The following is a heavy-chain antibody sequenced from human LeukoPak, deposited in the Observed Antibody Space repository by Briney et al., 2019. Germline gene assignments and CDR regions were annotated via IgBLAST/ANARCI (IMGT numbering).Heavy chain of an antibody. V-gene: IGHV1-18*01. CDR3: ARAQRGYSYGSLTFDY. J-gene: IGHJ4*02. CDR2: ISAYNGNT. Sequence: ASVKVSCKASGYTFTSYGISWVRQAPGQGLEWMGWISAYNGNTNYAQKLQGRVTMTTDTSTSTAYMELRSLRSDDTAVYYCARAQRGYSYGSLTFDYWGQGTLATVSS. CDR1: GYTFTSYG. D-gene: IGHD5-18*01.